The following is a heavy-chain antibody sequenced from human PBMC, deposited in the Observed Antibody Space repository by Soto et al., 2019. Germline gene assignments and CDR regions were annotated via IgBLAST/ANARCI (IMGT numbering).Heavy chain of an antibody. CDR3: AKAEQLVYYFDY. V-gene: IGHV3-9*01. D-gene: IGHD6-6*01. J-gene: IGHJ4*02. CDR2: ISWNSGSI. CDR1: GFTFDDYA. Sequence: GGSLRLSCAASGFTFDDYAMHWVRQAPGKGLEWVSGISWNSGSIGYADSVKGRFTISRDNAKNSLYLQMNSLRAEDTALYYCAKAEQLVYYFDYWGQGTLVTVSS.